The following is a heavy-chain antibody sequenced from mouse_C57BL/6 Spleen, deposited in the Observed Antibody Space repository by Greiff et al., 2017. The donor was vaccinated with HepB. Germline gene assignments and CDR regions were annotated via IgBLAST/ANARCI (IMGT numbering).Heavy chain of an antibody. Sequence: QVQLQQPGAELVMPGASVKLSCKASGYTFTSYWMHWVKQRPGQGLEWIGEIDPSDSYTNYNQKFKGKSTLTVDKSSSTAYMQLSSLTSEDSAVYYCAIYYVNYYFDYWGQGTTLTVSS. J-gene: IGHJ2*01. CDR2: IDPSDSYT. V-gene: IGHV1-69*01. D-gene: IGHD2-1*01. CDR1: GYTFTSYW. CDR3: AIYYVNYYFDY.